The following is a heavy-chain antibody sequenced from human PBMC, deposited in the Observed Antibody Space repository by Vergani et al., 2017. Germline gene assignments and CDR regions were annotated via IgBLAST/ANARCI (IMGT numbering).Heavy chain of an antibody. CDR3: ARLGCSSTSCYPQNFDY. CDR2: IIPIFGTA. J-gene: IGHJ4*02. CDR1: GGTFSSYA. Sequence: QVQLVQSGDEVKKPGSSVKVSCKASGGTFSSYAISWVRQAPGQGLEWMGGIIPIFGTANYAQKFQGRVTITADESTSTAYMELSSLRSEDTAVYYCARLGCSSTSCYPQNFDYWGQGTLVTVSS. D-gene: IGHD2-2*01. V-gene: IGHV1-69*01.